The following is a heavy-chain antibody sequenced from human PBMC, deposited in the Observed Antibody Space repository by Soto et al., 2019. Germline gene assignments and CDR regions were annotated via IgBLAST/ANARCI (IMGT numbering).Heavy chain of an antibody. CDR2: IKDGGEST. J-gene: IGHJ4*02. Sequence: DVQLLESGGGLVQPGGSLTLSCAASGFTFCNYAMHWVRQAPGKGLEWVSTIKDGGESTFYLDSVRGRFTISRDNSKDTLYLQMTSLRVEDTALYHCVKGGASYTSCWYANWGQGILVTVSS. CDR1: GFTFCNYA. CDR3: VKGGASYTSCWYAN. V-gene: IGHV3-23*01. D-gene: IGHD6-13*01.